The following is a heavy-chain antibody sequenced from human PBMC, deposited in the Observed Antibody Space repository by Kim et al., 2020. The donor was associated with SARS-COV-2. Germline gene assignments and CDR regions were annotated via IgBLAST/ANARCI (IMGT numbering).Heavy chain of an antibody. CDR2: ISNNGYDT. CDR3: AKGRYFGVAGGNWFDP. CDR1: GFTFSSYA. J-gene: IGHJ5*02. V-gene: IGHV3-23*01. D-gene: IGHD3-3*01. Sequence: GGSLRLSCAASGFTFSSYAMSWVRQAPGKGLEWVSAISNNGYDTYYVDSVKGRFTISRDNSKNTLYLQMNSLRDEDTAVYYCAKGRYFGVAGGNWFDPWGQGTLVTVSS.